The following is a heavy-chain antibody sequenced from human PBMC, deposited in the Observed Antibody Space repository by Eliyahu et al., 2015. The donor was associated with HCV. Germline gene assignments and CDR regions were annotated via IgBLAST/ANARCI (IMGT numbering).Heavy chain of an antibody. CDR1: GFTFXSXS. V-gene: IGHV3-21*01. D-gene: IGHD3-22*01. Sequence: EVQLVESGGGLVKPGGSLRLSCAASGFTFXSXSMNWVRQAPGKGLEWVSSISSSSSYIYYADSVKGRFTISRDNAKNSLYLQMNSLRAEDTAVYYCARDYGGYMGSSGYYGMDVWGQGTTVTVSS. J-gene: IGHJ6*02. CDR3: ARDYGGYMGSSGYYGMDV. CDR2: ISSSSSYI.